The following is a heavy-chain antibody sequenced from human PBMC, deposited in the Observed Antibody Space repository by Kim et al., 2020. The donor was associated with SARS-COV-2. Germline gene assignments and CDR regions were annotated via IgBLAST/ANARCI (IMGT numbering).Heavy chain of an antibody. Sequence: SVKVSCKASGGTFSSYAISWVRQAPGQGLEWMGGIIPIFGTANYAQKFQGRVTITADESTGTAYMELSSLRSEDTAVYYCAREDSSGYNRGGTGAFDIWGQGTMVTVSS. J-gene: IGHJ3*02. CDR1: GGTFSSYA. D-gene: IGHD3-22*01. V-gene: IGHV1-69*13. CDR3: AREDSSGYNRGGTGAFDI. CDR2: IIPIFGTA.